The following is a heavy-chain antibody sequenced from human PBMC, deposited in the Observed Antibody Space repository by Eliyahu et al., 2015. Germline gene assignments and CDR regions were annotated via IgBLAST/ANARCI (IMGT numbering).Heavy chain of an antibody. D-gene: IGHD3-10*01. Sequence: EVHLLESGGGLVQPGGSLRLSCAASGFTFSSYAMTWVRQAPGKGLEWVAGISGSGNSEDYADSVKGRFAISRDNSKNTLLLQMSSLRADDTAVYYCAKSAATMYGSGSYYPPPYWGRGTLVTVSS. CDR2: ISGSGNSE. CDR1: GFTFSSYA. CDR3: AKSAATMYGSGSYYPPPY. J-gene: IGHJ4*01. V-gene: IGHV3-23*01.